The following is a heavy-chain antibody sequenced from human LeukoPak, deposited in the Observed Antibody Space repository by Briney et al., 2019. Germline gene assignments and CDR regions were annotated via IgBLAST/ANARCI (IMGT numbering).Heavy chain of an antibody. CDR1: GGSISSSSYY. Sequence: SETLSLTCTVAGGSISSSSYYWGWIRQPPGKGLEWTGSIYYSGSTHYNPSLKSRVTISVDTSKKQFFLKLSSVTAADTAVYYCARNVSMVRGVTRLNWFDPWGQGTLVTVSS. CDR3: ARNVSMVRGVTRLNWFDP. D-gene: IGHD3-10*01. V-gene: IGHV4-39*01. CDR2: IYYSGST. J-gene: IGHJ5*02.